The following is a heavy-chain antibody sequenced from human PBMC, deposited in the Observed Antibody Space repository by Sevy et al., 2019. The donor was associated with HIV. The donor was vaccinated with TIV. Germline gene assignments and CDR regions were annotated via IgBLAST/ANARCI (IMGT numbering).Heavy chain of an antibody. CDR2: IQYDGSNK. J-gene: IGHJ4*02. D-gene: IGHD2-21*01. CDR3: VKEGGGEGGDH. V-gene: IGHV3-30*02. Sequence: GGSLRLSCAASGFSFSSYGMHWVRQAPDNGLEWMSYIQYDGSNKDYADSVKGRFTISRDNSKNTLYLQMNSLRVEDTAVFYCVKEGGGEGGDHWGQGTLVTVSS. CDR1: GFSFSSYG.